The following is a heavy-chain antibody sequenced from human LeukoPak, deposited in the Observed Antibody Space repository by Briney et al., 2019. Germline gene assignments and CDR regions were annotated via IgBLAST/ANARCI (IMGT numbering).Heavy chain of an antibody. CDR2: INYSGST. CDR3: ARDMEVGQSGGSSWFYYYGMDV. V-gene: IGHV4-59*01. J-gene: IGHJ6*02. Sequence: SETLSLTCTVSGGSISSYYWSWIRQPPGKGLEWIGYINYSGSTNYNASLKSRVTISVDTSKNQFSLKLSSVTAADTAVYYCARDMEVGQSGGSSWFYYYGMDVWGQGTTVTVSS. D-gene: IGHD6-13*01. CDR1: GGSISSYY.